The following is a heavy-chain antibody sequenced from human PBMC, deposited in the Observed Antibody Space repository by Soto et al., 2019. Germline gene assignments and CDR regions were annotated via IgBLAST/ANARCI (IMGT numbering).Heavy chain of an antibody. CDR3: ARVVHVGYCSGGSCANSYYYYYYGMDV. J-gene: IGHJ6*02. Sequence: ASVKVSCKASGGTFSSYAISWVRQDPGQGLEWMGGIIPIFGTANYAQKFQGRVTITADESTSTAYMELSSLRPEDTAVYYCARVVHVGYCSGGSCANSYYYYYYGMDVWGQGTTVTVSS. CDR2: IIPIFGTA. D-gene: IGHD2-15*01. V-gene: IGHV1-69*13. CDR1: GGTFSSYA.